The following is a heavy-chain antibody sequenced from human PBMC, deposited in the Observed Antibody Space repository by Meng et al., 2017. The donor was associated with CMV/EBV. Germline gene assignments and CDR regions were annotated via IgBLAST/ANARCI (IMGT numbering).Heavy chain of an antibody. CDR1: GLGFTRYG. Sequence: QVELVVYGAEVTAPGALVRASYKASGLGFTRYGISRGRRAPGQGLEWMDWICAYNGNTNYAQKLQGRVTMTTTTYTSPAYMELRSLRSDDTAVYYCAKVGGGNWFDPWGQGTLVTVSS. CDR3: AKVGGGNWFDP. V-gene: IGHV1-18*01. D-gene: IGHD3-16*01. CDR2: ICAYNGNT. J-gene: IGHJ5*02.